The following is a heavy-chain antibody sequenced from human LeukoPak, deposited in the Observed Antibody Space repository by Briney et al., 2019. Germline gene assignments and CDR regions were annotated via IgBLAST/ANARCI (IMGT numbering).Heavy chain of an antibody. CDR3: AIYDSSGYYNY. J-gene: IGHJ4*02. CDR2: IYSGGRT. CDR1: GFTFSNYA. V-gene: IGHV3-53*01. D-gene: IGHD3-22*01. Sequence: PGGSLRLSCAASGFTFSNYAMSWVRQAPGKGLEWVSVIYSGGRTFYADSVKGRFTISRDNSKNTLYLQMNSLRAEDTAVYYCAIYDSSGYYNYWGQGTLVTVSS.